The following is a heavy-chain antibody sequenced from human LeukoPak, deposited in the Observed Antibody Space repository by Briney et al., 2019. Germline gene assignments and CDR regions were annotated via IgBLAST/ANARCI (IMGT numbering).Heavy chain of an antibody. CDR2: IWFDGSNK. Sequence: PGRSLTLSCAASGFTFSSYGFHWVRQAPGKGLEWVAVIWFDGSNKYYADSVKGRFTISRDYSKNTLYLQMNSLRAEDTAVYYCARDLGDTGDYWGQGTQVTVSS. J-gene: IGHJ4*02. D-gene: IGHD3-16*01. V-gene: IGHV3-33*01. CDR3: ARDLGDTGDY. CDR1: GFTFSSYG.